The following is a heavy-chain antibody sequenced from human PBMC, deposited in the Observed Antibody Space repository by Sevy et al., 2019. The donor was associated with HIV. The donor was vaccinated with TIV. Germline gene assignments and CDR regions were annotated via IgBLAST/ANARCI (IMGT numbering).Heavy chain of an antibody. J-gene: IGHJ4*02. CDR1: GFSFSTYR. CDR3: ARDRAYSALDY. Sequence: GGSLRLSCVASGFSFSTYRMNWVRQAPGKGLERIAFINEYGSRLGYVDSVRGRFTISRENTKNSLYLQMNSLRAEDTAVYFCARDRAYSALDYWGQGTLVTVSS. CDR2: INEYGSRL. V-gene: IGHV3-7*01. D-gene: IGHD5-18*01.